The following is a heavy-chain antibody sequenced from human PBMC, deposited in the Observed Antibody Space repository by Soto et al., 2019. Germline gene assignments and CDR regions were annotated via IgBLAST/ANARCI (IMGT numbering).Heavy chain of an antibody. Sequence: QVHLVESGGGVVQPGGSLRLSCAASGFTFSTNAMDWVRQAPGEGLEWVAVISYDGSNKYIAESVKGRFTSSRDNSKNPLLLQRHSLRAEDTGGYYCARRTTTSAFSDMDVWGHGTTVTGPS. CDR2: ISYDGSNK. J-gene: IGHJ6*02. D-gene: IGHD1-1*01. CDR3: ARRTTTSAFSDMDV. V-gene: IGHV3-30-3*01. CDR1: GFTFSTNA.